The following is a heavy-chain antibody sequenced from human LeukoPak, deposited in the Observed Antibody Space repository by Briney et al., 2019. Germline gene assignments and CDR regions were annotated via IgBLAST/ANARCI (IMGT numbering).Heavy chain of an antibody. Sequence: GESLKISCKGSGYSFTSYWIGWVRQMPGKGLEWMGIIFPGDSDTRYSPSFQGQVTISADKSISTAYLQWSSLKASDTAMYYCARQGCSGGSCYAFDIWGQGTMVTVSS. V-gene: IGHV5-51*01. D-gene: IGHD2-15*01. CDR3: ARQGCSGGSCYAFDI. CDR2: IFPGDSDT. J-gene: IGHJ3*02. CDR1: GYSFTSYW.